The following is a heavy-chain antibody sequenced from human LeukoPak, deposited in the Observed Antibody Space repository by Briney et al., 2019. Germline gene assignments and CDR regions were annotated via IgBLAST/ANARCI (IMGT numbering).Heavy chain of an antibody. CDR1: GYSISSGYY. CDR2: IYHSGST. Sequence: SETLSLTCTVSGYSISSGYYWGWIRQPPGKGLEWIGSIYHSGSTYYNPSLKSRVTISVDTSKNQFSLKLSSVTAADTAVYYCARAPPLTGSPPDYWGQGTLVTVSS. J-gene: IGHJ4*02. V-gene: IGHV4-38-2*02. D-gene: IGHD7-27*01. CDR3: ARAPPLTGSPPDY.